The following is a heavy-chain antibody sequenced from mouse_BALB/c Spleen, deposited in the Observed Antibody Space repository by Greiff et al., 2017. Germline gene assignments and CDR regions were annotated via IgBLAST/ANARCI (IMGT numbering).Heavy chain of an antibody. CDR3: AIITTVVAKGNYAMDY. CDR2: INPSTGYT. V-gene: IGHV1-7*01. D-gene: IGHD1-1*01. Sequence: QVHVKQSGAELAKPGASVKMSCKASGYTFTSYWMHWVKQRPGQGLEWIGYINPSTGYTEYNQKFKDKATLTADKSSSTAYMQLSSLTSEDSAVYYCAIITTVVAKGNYAMDYWGQGTSVTVSS. J-gene: IGHJ4*01. CDR1: GYTFTSYW.